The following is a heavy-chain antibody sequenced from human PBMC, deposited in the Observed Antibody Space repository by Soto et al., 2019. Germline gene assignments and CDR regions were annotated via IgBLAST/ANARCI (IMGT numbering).Heavy chain of an antibody. Sequence: QVHLVQSGAEVKKPGASVKVSCKCSGYTFTSYGITWVRQAPGQGLGWMGWISAHNGNTDYAQKLQGRVTVTRDTSTSTAFMELRSLRSDDTAVYYCARGRYGDYWGQGALVTVSS. D-gene: IGHD1-1*01. V-gene: IGHV1-18*01. J-gene: IGHJ4*02. CDR3: ARGRYGDY. CDR1: GYTFTSYG. CDR2: ISAHNGNT.